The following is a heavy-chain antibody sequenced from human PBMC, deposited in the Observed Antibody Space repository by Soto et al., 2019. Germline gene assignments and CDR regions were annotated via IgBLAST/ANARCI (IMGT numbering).Heavy chain of an antibody. Sequence: SVKVSCKASGGTFSSYTISWVRQAPGQGLEWMGRIIPTLGIANYAQKFQGRVTITADKSTSTAYMELSSLRSEDTAVYYCARESYGSLFDIWGQGTMVTVSS. CDR1: GGTFSSYT. CDR3: ARESYGSLFDI. D-gene: IGHD5-18*01. V-gene: IGHV1-69*04. J-gene: IGHJ3*02. CDR2: IIPTLGIA.